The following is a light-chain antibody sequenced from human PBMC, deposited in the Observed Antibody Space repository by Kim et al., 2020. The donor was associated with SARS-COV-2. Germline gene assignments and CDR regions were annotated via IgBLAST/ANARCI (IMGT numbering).Light chain of an antibody. V-gene: IGKV1-5*03. Sequence: SASVEDRVTITCRAKQSISSWLAWYQQKPGKAPKLLIYKASSLESGVPSWFSGSGSGTEFTRTISSLQPDYFATYYCQQYNSYPYTFGQGTKLEI. J-gene: IGKJ2*01. CDR2: KAS. CDR3: QQYNSYPYT. CDR1: QSISSW.